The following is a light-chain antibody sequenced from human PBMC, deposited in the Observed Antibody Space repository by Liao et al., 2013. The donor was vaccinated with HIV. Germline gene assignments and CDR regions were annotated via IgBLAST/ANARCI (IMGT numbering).Light chain of an antibody. V-gene: IGLV3-1*01. J-gene: IGLJ2*01. CDR3: QAWDLSTYVV. CDR2: QDS. Sequence: SYELTQPPSVTVSPRQTATITCSGDKMGHKYVSWYQHKAGQSPVLVIFQDSQRPSGIPERFSGSNSGNTATLTISGTQAMDEADYYCQAWDLSTYVVFGGGTKLTVL. CDR1: KMGHKY.